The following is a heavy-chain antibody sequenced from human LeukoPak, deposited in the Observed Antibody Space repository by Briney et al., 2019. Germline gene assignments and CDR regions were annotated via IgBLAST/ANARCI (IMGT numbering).Heavy chain of an antibody. V-gene: IGHV3-23*01. CDR3: AKEKSVIYYAFDY. D-gene: IGHD3-3*01. Sequence: GGSLRLSCAASGFTFSNYAMNWVRQAPGKGLEWVSGISNSGGSTNYADSVKGRFTISRDNSKNTLYLQVNSLRAEDTAVYYCAKEKSVIYYAFDYWGQGTQVTVSS. J-gene: IGHJ4*02. CDR2: ISNSGGST. CDR1: GFTFSNYA.